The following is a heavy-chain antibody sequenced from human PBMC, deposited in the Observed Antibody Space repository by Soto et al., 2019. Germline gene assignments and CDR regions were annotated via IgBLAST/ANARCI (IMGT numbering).Heavy chain of an antibody. CDR3: ARGRYCLTGRCFPNWLDS. CDR2: LYQSSTT. Sequence: SETLSLPFSFSFSSISNLDYFFSFLLPPPGQALEYILSLYQSSTTYYNPSFESRVASSVDTSKSQFSLNVTSVTAADTAVYFCARGRYCLTGRCFPNWLDSWGQGALVTVSS. V-gene: IGHV4-30-4*01. D-gene: IGHD7-27*01. J-gene: IGHJ5*01. CDR1: FSSISNLDYF.